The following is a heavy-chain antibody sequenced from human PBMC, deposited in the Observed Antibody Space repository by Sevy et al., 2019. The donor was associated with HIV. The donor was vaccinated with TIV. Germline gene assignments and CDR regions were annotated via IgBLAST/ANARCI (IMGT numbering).Heavy chain of an antibody. J-gene: IGHJ4*02. V-gene: IGHV1-69*13. CDR3: ARLYPCGGACYYFDS. CDR2: IIPTSGTA. Sequence: ASVKVSCKASGGNFRNYVISWVRQAPGQGLEWMGGIIPTSGTANYAQKFQGRVTIIADESTSTAYMELSSLRSGDTAVYYCARLYPCGGACYYFDSWGQGTLVTVSS. D-gene: IGHD2-21*02. CDR1: GGNFRNYV.